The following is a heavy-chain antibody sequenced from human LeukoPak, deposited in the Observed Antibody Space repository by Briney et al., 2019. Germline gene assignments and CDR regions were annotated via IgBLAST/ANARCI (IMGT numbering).Heavy chain of an antibody. CDR3: ARLGWYNSVSDY. V-gene: IGHV4-34*01. CDR2: IDHSGST. D-gene: IGHD6-19*01. CDR1: AGSFSGFY. Sequence: SETLSLTCGVYAGSFSGFYWSWIRQPPGKGLEWIGEIDHSGSTNYNPSLKSRVTISVDTSKNQFSLKLSSVTAADTAVYYCARLGWYNSVSDYWGQGTLVTVSS. J-gene: IGHJ4*02.